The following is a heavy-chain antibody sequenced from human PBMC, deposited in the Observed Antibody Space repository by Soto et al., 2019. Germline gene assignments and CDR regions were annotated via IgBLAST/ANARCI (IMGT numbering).Heavy chain of an antibody. CDR2: IDWEDGE. J-gene: IGHJ4*02. D-gene: IGHD6-19*01. CDR3: ARNAYNSGWSEIFFDF. Sequence: SGPTLVNPTQTLTLTCTLSGFSLNTDGMCXSWIRQPPGKALEWLALIDWEDGEYYLTSLRTRLTISKDTSKNQVVLTMTDMDHVDSATYFCARNAYNSGWSEIFFDFWGQGPMVTVSS. CDR1: GFSLNTDGMC. V-gene: IGHV2-70*01.